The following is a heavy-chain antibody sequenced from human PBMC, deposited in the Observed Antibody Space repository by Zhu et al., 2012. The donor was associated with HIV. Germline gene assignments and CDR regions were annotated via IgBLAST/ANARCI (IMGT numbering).Heavy chain of an antibody. V-gene: IGHV4-38-2*01. CDR1: GYSISSGYY. CDR2: IYYSGST. Sequence: QVQLQESGPGLVKPSETLSLTCAVSGYSISSGYYWGWIRQPPGKGLEWIGTIYYSGSTYYNPSLKSRVTISVDTSKNQFSLKLSSVTAADTAVYYCARGNYGYYFDYWGQGTLVTVSS. J-gene: IGHJ4*02. CDR3: ARGNYGYYFDY. D-gene: IGHD1-7*01.